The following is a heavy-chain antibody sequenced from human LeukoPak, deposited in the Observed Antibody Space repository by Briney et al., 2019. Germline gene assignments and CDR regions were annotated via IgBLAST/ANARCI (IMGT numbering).Heavy chain of an antibody. J-gene: IGHJ5*02. Sequence: PSETLSLTCTVSGYSISSGYYWVWIPQPPGKGLEWIGSIYHIGSNSYIPSLKSRVTISVGTSKSQFSLKLSSVTGVGTAVYYCARDSRAYCGGDCYSSGWLDTCGQGTLVTVSS. D-gene: IGHD2-21*01. CDR1: GYSISSGYY. V-gene: IGHV4-38-2*02. CDR3: ARDSRAYCGGDCYSSGWLDT. CDR2: IYHIGSN.